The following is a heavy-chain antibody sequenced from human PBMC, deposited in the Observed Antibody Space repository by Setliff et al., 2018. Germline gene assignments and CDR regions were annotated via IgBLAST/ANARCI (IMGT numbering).Heavy chain of an antibody. D-gene: IGHD6-19*01. Sequence: SETLSLTCSVSGGSISSGSDYWTWIRQPAGKGLEWIGHIYTSGSTNYNPSLKSRVTISVDASKNQLSLNLRSVTAADTAVYYRARAISGWYSAHYYYMDVWGKGTTVTV. J-gene: IGHJ6*03. CDR3: ARAISGWYSAHYYYMDV. V-gene: IGHV4-61*09. CDR1: GGSISSGSDY. CDR2: IYTSGST.